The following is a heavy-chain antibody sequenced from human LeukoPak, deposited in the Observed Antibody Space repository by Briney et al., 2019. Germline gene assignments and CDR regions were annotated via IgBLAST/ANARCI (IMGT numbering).Heavy chain of an antibody. CDR1: GGTFSSYA. CDR2: IIPIFGTA. CDR3: ARDRTERLRYFDWSKRGYFDY. D-gene: IGHD3-9*01. V-gene: IGHV1-69*13. J-gene: IGHJ4*02. Sequence: GASVKVSCKASGGTFSSYAISWVRQAPGQGLEWMGGIIPIFGTANYARKFQGRVTITADESTSTAYMELSSLRSEDTAVYYCARDRTERLRYFDWSKRGYFDYWGQGTLVTVSS.